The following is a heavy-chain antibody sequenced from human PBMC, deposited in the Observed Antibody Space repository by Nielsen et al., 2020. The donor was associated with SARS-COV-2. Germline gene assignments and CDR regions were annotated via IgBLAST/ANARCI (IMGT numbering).Heavy chain of an antibody. V-gene: IGHV3-30*03. CDR2: ISYDGSNK. D-gene: IGHD6-13*01. J-gene: IGHJ4*02. Sequence: GESLKISCAASGFTFSSYGMHWVRQAPGKGLEWVAVISYDGSNKYYADSVKGRFTISRDNAKNSLYLQMNSLRAEDTAVYYCARGSGYSRNYYFDYWGQGTLVTVSS. CDR1: GFTFSSYG. CDR3: ARGSGYSRNYYFDY.